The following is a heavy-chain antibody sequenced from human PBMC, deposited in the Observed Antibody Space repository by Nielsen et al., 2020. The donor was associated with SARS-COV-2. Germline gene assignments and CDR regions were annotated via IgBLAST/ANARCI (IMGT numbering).Heavy chain of an antibody. CDR2: INPNSGGT. CDR1: GYTFTGYY. J-gene: IGHJ5*02. Sequence: ASVKVSCKASGYTFTGYYMHWVRQAPGQGLEWMGWINPNSGGTNYAQKFQGRVTMTTDTSTSTAYMELRSLRSDDTAVYYCARGGIVGATWFDPWGQGTLVTVSS. V-gene: IGHV1-2*02. D-gene: IGHD1-26*01. CDR3: ARGGIVGATWFDP.